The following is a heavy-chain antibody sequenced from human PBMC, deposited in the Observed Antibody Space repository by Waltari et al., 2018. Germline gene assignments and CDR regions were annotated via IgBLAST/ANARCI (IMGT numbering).Heavy chain of an antibody. CDR1: GFTFSDYA. CDR3: ARDETEATTSPNSPYYSYYMDV. J-gene: IGHJ6*03. D-gene: IGHD1-1*01. Sequence: VQLFESGGDFVQPGGSLRLSCSASGFTFSDYAMHWVRQATGKGLEWVSIIYSGGRTYYADSVKGRFSISRDDSKNTLYLLMNSLRPDDTAVYYCARDETEATTSPNSPYYSYYMDVWGKGTTVTVSS. CDR2: IIYSGGRT. V-gene: IGHV3-23*03.